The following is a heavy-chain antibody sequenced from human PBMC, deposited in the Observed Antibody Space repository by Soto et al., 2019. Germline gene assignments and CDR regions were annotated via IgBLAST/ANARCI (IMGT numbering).Heavy chain of an antibody. CDR1: GGSVNSGRFY. Sequence: LSLTCTVSGGSVNSGRFYWSWIRQPPGKGLEWIGYIYYSGSTNYNPPLKSRVTISAGTSKNQFSLMLTSVTAADTAVYYCVRGESSWPYYFDYWSQGNLVTVSS. D-gene: IGHD6-13*01. CDR2: IYYSGST. J-gene: IGHJ4*02. V-gene: IGHV4-61*01. CDR3: VRGESSWPYYFDY.